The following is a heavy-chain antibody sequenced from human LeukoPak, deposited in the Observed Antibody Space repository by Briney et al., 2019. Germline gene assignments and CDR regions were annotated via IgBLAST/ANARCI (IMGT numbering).Heavy chain of an antibody. CDR3: ARGRGEGRGISMVRGVRAPSYNWFDP. CDR1: GGSISSSTYY. CDR2: IYYSGST. D-gene: IGHD3-10*01. Sequence: SETLSLTCTVSGGSISSSTYYWGWIRQPPGKELEWIGSIYYSGSTYYNPSLKSRVTISVDTSKNQFSLKLSSVTAADTAVYYCARGRGEGRGISMVRGVRAPSYNWFDPWGHGTLVTVSS. J-gene: IGHJ5*02. V-gene: IGHV4-39*07.